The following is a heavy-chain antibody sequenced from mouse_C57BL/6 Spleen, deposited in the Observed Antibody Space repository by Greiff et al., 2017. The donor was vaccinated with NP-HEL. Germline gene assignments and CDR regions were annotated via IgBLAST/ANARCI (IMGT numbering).Heavy chain of an antibody. D-gene: IGHD2-14*01. J-gene: IGHJ3*01. CDR3: AREGNAGGIPFAY. CDR1: GYTFTSYW. V-gene: IGHV1-72*01. CDR2: IDPNSGGT. Sequence: VQLQQSGAELARPGASVKMSCKASGYTFTSYWMHWVKQRPGRGLEWIGRIDPNSGGTKYNEKFKSKATLTVDKPSSTAYMQLSSLTSEDSAVYYCAREGNAGGIPFAYWGQGTLVTVSA.